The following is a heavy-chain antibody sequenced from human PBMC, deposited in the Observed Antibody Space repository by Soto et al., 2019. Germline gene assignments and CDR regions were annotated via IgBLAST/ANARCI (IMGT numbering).Heavy chain of an antibody. V-gene: IGHV1-46*01. CDR2: INPRDYST. J-gene: IGHJ4*02. CDR3: ARDRFCSWPFDY. D-gene: IGHD6-13*01. CDR1: GYNFARNH. Sequence: QVQLVQSGAEVREPGASVKVSCKASGYNFARNHMHWVRQTPGQGLEWLGIINPRDYSTSYARKFRGRITVTRDTPTSTDYMELSGLSSEDTAVYYCARDRFCSWPFDYWGQGTLVTVSS.